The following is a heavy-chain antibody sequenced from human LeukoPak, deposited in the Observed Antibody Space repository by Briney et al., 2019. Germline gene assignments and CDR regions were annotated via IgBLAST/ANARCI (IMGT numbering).Heavy chain of an antibody. CDR2: FDPEDGET. CDR1: GYTLTELS. J-gene: IGHJ4*02. V-gene: IGHV1-24*01. CDR3: AREEAVAGYFDY. D-gene: IGHD6-19*01. Sequence: ASVKVSCKVSGYTLTELSMHWVRQAPGKGLEWMGGFDPEDGETIYAQKFQGRVTMTEDTSTDTAYMELSSLRSDDTAVYYCAREEAVAGYFDYWGQGTLVTVSS.